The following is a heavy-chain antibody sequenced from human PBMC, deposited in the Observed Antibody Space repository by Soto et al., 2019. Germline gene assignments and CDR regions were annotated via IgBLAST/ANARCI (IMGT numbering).Heavy chain of an antibody. Sequence: QVQLVQSGAEVKKPGSSVKVSCEASGGTFSSYAISWVRQAPGQGLEWMGGIIPIFGTANYAQKFQGRVTITADESTSTAYMELSSLRSEDTAVYYCARVEHYCSSTSCYTNPFDYWGQGTLVTVSS. D-gene: IGHD2-2*02. V-gene: IGHV1-69*01. CDR3: ARVEHYCSSTSCYTNPFDY. CDR1: GGTFSSYA. J-gene: IGHJ4*02. CDR2: IIPIFGTA.